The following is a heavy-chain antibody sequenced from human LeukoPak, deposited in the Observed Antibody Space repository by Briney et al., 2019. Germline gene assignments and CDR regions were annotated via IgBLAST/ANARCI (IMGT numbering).Heavy chain of an antibody. CDR3: ARDSWGVRWYFDL. Sequence: SETLSLTCTVSGGSISSYYWSWIRQPPGKGLEWIGSIYYSGSTDYNPSLKSRVTISLDRSKIQFSLKLGSVTAADTAVYYCARDSWGVRWYFDLWGRGTLVTVSS. CDR2: IYYSGST. CDR1: GGSISSYY. J-gene: IGHJ2*01. V-gene: IGHV4-59*01. D-gene: IGHD3-10*01.